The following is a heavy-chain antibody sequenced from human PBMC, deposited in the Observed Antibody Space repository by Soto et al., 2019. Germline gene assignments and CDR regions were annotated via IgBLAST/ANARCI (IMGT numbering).Heavy chain of an antibody. CDR3: VKVPGPLSGYFDCLREGTFDY. D-gene: IGHD3-9*01. V-gene: IGHV3-64D*06. Sequence: PGGSLRLSCSASGFTFSSYAMHWVRQAPGKGLEYVSAISSNGGSTYYADSVKGRFTISRDNSKNTLYLQMSSLRAEGTAVYYCVKVPGPLSGYFDCLREGTFDYWGQGTLVTVSS. J-gene: IGHJ4*02. CDR1: GFTFSSYA. CDR2: ISSNGGST.